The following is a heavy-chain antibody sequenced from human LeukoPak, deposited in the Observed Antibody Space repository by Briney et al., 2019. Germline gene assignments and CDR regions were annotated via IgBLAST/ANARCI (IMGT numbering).Heavy chain of an antibody. D-gene: IGHD4-17*01. CDR2: IIPILGIA. J-gene: IGHJ6*02. Sequence: SVKVSCKASGGTFGSYAISWVRQAPGQGLEWMGRIIPILGIANYAQKFQGRVTITADKSTSTAYMELSSLRSEDTAVYYCARAPYGDYVPSSLNYYYYYGMDVWGQGTTVTVSS. V-gene: IGHV1-69*04. CDR1: GGTFGSYA. CDR3: ARAPYGDYVPSSLNYYYYYGMDV.